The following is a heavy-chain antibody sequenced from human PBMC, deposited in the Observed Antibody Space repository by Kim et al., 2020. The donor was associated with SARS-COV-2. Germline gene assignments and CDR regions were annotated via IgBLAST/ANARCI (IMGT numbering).Heavy chain of an antibody. V-gene: IGHV4-31*03. D-gene: IGHD4-17*01. Sequence: SETLSLTCTVSGGSISSGGYYWSWIRQHPGKGLEWIGYIYYSGSTYYNPSLKSRVTISVDTSKNQFSLKLSSVTAADTAVYYCARSPTVPTRRWFDPWGQGTLVTVSS. J-gene: IGHJ5*02. CDR2: IYYSGST. CDR3: ARSPTVPTRRWFDP. CDR1: GGSISSGGYY.